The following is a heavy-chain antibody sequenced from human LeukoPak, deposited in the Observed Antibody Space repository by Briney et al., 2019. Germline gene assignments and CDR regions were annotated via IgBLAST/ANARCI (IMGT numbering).Heavy chain of an antibody. CDR2: FDPEDGET. D-gene: IGHD3-3*01. Sequence: VASVKVSCKVSGYTLTELSMHWVRQAPGKGLEWMGGFDPEDGETIYAQKFQGRVTMTEDTSTDTAYMELSSLRSEDTAVYYCATGPFRVLRFLEWFNSPLAEYFQHWGQGTLVTVSS. CDR1: GYTLTELS. J-gene: IGHJ1*01. CDR3: ATGPFRVLRFLEWFNSPLAEYFQH. V-gene: IGHV1-24*01.